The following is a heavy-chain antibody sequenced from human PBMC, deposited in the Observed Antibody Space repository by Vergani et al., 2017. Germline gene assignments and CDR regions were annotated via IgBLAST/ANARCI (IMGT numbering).Heavy chain of an antibody. CDR3: ARDRYYDILTGYYNHNWFDP. CDR2: IYSGGST. CDR1: GFTVSSNY. D-gene: IGHD3-9*01. V-gene: IGHV3-53*01. Sequence: EVQLVESGGGLIQPGGSLRLSCAASGFTVSSNYMSWVRQAPGKGLEWVSVIYSGGSTYYADSVKGRFTISRDNSKTTLYLQMNSLRAEDTAVYYCARDRYYDILTGYYNHNWFDPWGQGTLVTVSS. J-gene: IGHJ5*02.